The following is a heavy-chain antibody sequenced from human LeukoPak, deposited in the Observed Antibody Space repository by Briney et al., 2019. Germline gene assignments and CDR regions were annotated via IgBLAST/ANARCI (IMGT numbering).Heavy chain of an antibody. V-gene: IGHV1-69*06. D-gene: IGHD3-9*01. J-gene: IGHJ6*04. CDR3: ARDREEAGLRCFDWLSDGMDV. CDR2: IIPIFGTA. Sequence: ASVKVSCKASGGTFSSYAISWVRQAPGQGLEWMGGIIPIFGTANYAQRFQGRVTITADKSTSTAYMELSSLRSEDTAVYYCARDREEAGLRCFDWLSDGMDVWGKGTTVTVSS. CDR1: GGTFSSYA.